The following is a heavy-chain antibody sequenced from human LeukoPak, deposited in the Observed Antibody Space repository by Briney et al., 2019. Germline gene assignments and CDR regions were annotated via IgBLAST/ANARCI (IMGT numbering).Heavy chain of an antibody. CDR2: IYGGTGT. D-gene: IGHD1-26*01. Sequence: GGSLRLSCAASGFTVSNYYMSWLRQAPGKGLEWVSVIYGGTGTYYADSVKGRFTISRDNSKNTVYLQLNSLRVEDTALYYCARDASSGNDFDYWGRGTLVTVSS. V-gene: IGHV3-53*01. J-gene: IGHJ4*02. CDR1: GFTVSNYY. CDR3: ARDASSGNDFDY.